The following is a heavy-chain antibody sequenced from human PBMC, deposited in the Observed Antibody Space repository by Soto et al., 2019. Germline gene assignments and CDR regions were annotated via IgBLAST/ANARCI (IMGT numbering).Heavy chain of an antibody. J-gene: IGHJ4*02. D-gene: IGHD2-2*01. V-gene: IGHV5-10-1*01. CDR3: ASSSDPRSYPFDY. CDR2: IDPSDSYT. CDR1: GYSFTSYW. Sequence: HGESLKISCKGSGYSFTSYWISWVRQMPGKGLEWMGRIDPSDSYTNYSPSFQGHVTISADKSIGTAYLQWSSLKASDTAMYYCASSSDPRSYPFDYWGQGTLVTVSS.